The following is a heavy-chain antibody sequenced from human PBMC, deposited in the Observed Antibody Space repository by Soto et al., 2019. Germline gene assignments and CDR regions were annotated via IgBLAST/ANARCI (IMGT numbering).Heavy chain of an antibody. V-gene: IGHV1-3*01. D-gene: IGHD6-19*01. CDR2: INAGNGNT. CDR3: ARDSYSSGWYGVHYFDY. Sequence: GASVKVSCKASGYTFTSYAMHWVRQAPGQRLEWMGWINAGNGNTKYSQKFQGRVTITRDTSASTAYMELSSLRSEDTAVYYCARDSYSSGWYGVHYFDYWGQGTLVTVSS. CDR1: GYTFTSYA. J-gene: IGHJ4*02.